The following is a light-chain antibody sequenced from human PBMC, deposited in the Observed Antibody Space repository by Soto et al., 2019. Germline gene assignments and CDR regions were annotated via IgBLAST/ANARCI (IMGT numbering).Light chain of an antibody. CDR2: DVS. V-gene: IGLV2-11*01. CDR1: SSDVGGYNY. CDR3: CSYAGSYTFEV. J-gene: IGLJ2*01. Sequence: QSALTQPRSVSGSPGQSVTNSCTGSSSDVGGYNYVSWYQQYPGKVPKLMIYDVSKRPSGVPDRFSGSKSGNTASLNISGLQAEDEADYYCCSYAGSYTFEVFGGGTKVTVL.